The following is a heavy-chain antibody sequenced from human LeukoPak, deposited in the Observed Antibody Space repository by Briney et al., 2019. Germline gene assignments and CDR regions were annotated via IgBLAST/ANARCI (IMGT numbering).Heavy chain of an antibody. CDR2: IYSGDSDT. CDR1: GYSFTNYW. Sequence: PGESLKIYCKASGYSFTNYWIGWVRQMPGKGLEWMGVIYSGDSDTRYSPSFQGQVTISADKSINIIYLQWSSLKASDTAIYYCARPGSPGDGGSDYWGQGTLVTVSS. CDR3: ARPGSPGDGGSDY. D-gene: IGHD7-27*01. J-gene: IGHJ4*02. V-gene: IGHV5-51*01.